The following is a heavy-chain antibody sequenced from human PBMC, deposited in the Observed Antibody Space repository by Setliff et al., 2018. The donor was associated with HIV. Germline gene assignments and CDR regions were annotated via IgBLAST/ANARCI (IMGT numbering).Heavy chain of an antibody. V-gene: IGHV3-15*01. D-gene: IGHD4-17*01. J-gene: IGHJ6*02. CDR1: GFTFSIAW. CDR2: IKSKTDGGTI. Sequence: PGGSLRLSCAASGFTFSIAWMNWVRQAPGKGLEWVGRIKSKTDGGTIDYAAPVKGRFTISRDNSKNTLYLQMNSLRADDTAVYYCAGGDYNYYYYGMDVWGQGTTVTVSS. CDR3: AGGDYNYYYYGMDV.